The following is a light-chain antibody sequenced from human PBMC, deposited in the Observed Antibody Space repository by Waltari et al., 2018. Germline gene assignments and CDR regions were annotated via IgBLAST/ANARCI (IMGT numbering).Light chain of an antibody. Sequence: DIQITQSPSSLSASVGDRVTITCRASQTIIRYLNWYQQKPGKAPNLLIYAASSMQSGVPSRFSGSGSGRDFTLIITSLQPEDFATYYCQQSYSFTRTFGQGTKVEIK. CDR3: QQSYSFTRT. CDR2: AAS. V-gene: IGKV1-39*01. J-gene: IGKJ1*01. CDR1: QTIIRY.